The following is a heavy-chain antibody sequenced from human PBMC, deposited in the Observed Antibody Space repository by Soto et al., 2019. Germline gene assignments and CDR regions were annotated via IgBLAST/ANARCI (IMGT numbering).Heavy chain of an antibody. J-gene: IGHJ6*03. CDR2: ISASNGDT. D-gene: IGHD3-10*01. V-gene: IGHV1-18*04. CDR1: GYTFTNHG. CDR3: ARMVRGSKIDYYYYMDV. Sequence: QVELVQSGVEVKKPGASVKVSCKASGYTFTNHGLSWVRQAPGQGLEWMGWISASNGDTNYAQKCLGRVTVTTYTSTSTGYMELRSLKSEDTAVYYCARMVRGSKIDYYYYMDVWGKGTTVIVSS.